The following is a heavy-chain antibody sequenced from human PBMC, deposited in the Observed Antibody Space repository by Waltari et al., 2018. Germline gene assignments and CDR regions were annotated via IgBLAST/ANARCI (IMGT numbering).Heavy chain of an antibody. CDR3: ARGSSSADYYYYMDV. V-gene: IGHV4-4*07. CDR2: IDTSGTH. CDR1: GGSISSYY. J-gene: IGHJ6*03. Sequence: QVQLQESGPGLVKPSETLSLTCTVSGGSISSYYWSWIRQPAGKGLEWFGRIDTSGTHNYHPSLKSRVTMSVATSKNRFSLKLSSVTAADTAVYYCARGSSSADYYYYMDVWGKGTTVTISS. D-gene: IGHD6-6*01.